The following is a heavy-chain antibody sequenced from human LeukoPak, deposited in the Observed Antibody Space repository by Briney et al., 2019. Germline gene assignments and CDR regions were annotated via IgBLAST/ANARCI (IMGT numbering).Heavy chain of an antibody. D-gene: IGHD6-19*01. CDR3: ARIRIIAVASDAFDI. CDR2: IYARGNT. CDR1: GVSISNYY. Sequence: SETLSLTCTVSGVSISNYYWSWIRQPAGKGLEWIGLIYARGNTNYNPSLKSRVTISVDTSKNQFSLKLSSVTAADTAVYYCARIRIIAVASDAFDIWGQGTMVTVSS. V-gene: IGHV4-4*07. J-gene: IGHJ3*02.